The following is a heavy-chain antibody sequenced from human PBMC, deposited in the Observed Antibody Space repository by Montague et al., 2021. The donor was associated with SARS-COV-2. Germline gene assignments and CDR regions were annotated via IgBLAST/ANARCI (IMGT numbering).Heavy chain of an antibody. Sequence: SETLSLTCAFNSGSFIFYYGTWIRQSPGEGLELISEIKHCLTTNYNVNPSLGSRLTRSGRTSKSQFSLKLTSVTAADTGVYYCARWDPQTLTLIGLRGKSATAHWGPAALVTVTS. D-gene: IGHD4-23*01. V-gene: IGHV4-34*01. J-gene: IGHJ4*02. CDR3: ARWDPQTLTLIGLRGKSATAH. CDR1: SGSFIFYY. CDR2: IKHCLTT.